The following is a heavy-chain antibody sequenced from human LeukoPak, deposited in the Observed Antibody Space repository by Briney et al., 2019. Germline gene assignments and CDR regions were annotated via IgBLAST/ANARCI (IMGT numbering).Heavy chain of an antibody. CDR2: ISYNGSNK. V-gene: IGHV3-30*18. D-gene: IGHD1-26*01. CDR3: AKDLALVGATSH. CDR1: GFTFSSYG. J-gene: IGHJ4*02. Sequence: GGSLRLSCAASGFTFSSYGMHWVRQAPGKGLEWVAVISYNGSNKYYADSVKGRFTISRDSSKNTLYLQMNSLRAEDTAVYYCAKDLALVGATSHRGQGTLVTVSS.